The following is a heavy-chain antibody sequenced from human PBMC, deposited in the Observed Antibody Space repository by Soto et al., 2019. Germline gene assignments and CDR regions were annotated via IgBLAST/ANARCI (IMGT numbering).Heavy chain of an antibody. J-gene: IGHJ4*02. CDR1: GGSISSGGYY. D-gene: IGHD2-15*01. Sequence: SETLSLTCTVSGGSISSGGYYWTWIRQHPEKGLEWIAYIYYSGITYYNPSLRSRLTISVDLSKNQCSLNLTSVAAADTAVYYCARGGDVVAKKYYFDYWGQGALVTVSS. CDR3: ARGGDVVAKKYYFDY. V-gene: IGHV4-31*03. CDR2: IYYSGIT.